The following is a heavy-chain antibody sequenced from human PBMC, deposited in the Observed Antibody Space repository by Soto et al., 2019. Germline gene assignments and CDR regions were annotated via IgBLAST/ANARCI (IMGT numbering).Heavy chain of an antibody. CDR2: IYYTGST. J-gene: IGHJ5*02. CDR1: GGSISSYY. D-gene: IGHD3-10*01. V-gene: IGHV4-59*01. CDR3: ARDESEWLGEPDRRGSWFDP. Sequence: PSETLSLTCTVSGGSISSYYWSCNRQPPGKGLEWIGYIYYTGSTNYNPSLKSRVTISVETSKNQFSLKLSSVTAADTAVYYCARDESEWLGEPDRRGSWFDPWGQGTRVTVSS.